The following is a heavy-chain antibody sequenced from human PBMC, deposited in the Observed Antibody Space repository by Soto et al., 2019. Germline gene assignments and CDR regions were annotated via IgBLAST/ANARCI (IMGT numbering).Heavy chain of an antibody. Sequence: SVKVSCKASGDTFNSYAISWVRRAPGQGLEWMGGIIPIFHTANYAQKFQARVTMTADESARTAYMELSGLRSEDTAVYYCARVGYCNTTSCPFYYYHPGMDVWGQGTTVTVFS. CDR2: IIPIFHTA. CDR1: GDTFNSYA. J-gene: IGHJ6*02. D-gene: IGHD2-2*01. CDR3: ARVGYCNTTSCPFYYYHPGMDV. V-gene: IGHV1-69*13.